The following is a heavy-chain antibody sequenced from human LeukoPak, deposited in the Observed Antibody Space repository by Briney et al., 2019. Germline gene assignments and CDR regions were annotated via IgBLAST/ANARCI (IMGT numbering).Heavy chain of an antibody. CDR1: GGTFSSYA. V-gene: IGHV1-69*05. CDR2: IIPIFGTA. Sequence: EASVKVTSKASGGTFSSYAISWVRQAPGQGLEWMGGIIPIFGTANYAQKFQGRVTITTDESTSTAYMELSSLRSEDTAVYYCARDRYCSSTSCYSPAYYYMDVWGKGTTVTVSS. D-gene: IGHD2-2*01. CDR3: ARDRYCSSTSCYSPAYYYMDV. J-gene: IGHJ6*03.